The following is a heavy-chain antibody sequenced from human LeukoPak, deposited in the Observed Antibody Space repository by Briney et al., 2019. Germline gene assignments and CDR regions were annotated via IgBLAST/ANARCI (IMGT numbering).Heavy chain of an antibody. V-gene: IGHV3-23*01. Sequence: GGSLRLSCAASGFTFSSYAMAWVRQAAGKGLEWVSHILGSGGSTYYADSVKGRFTISRDNSKNTLYLKMNSLRPEDTAVYYCAKVKYDYGDPVGWFDPWGQGSLVTVSS. CDR3: AKVKYDYGDPVGWFDP. CDR2: ILGSGGST. D-gene: IGHD4-17*01. J-gene: IGHJ5*02. CDR1: GFTFSSYA.